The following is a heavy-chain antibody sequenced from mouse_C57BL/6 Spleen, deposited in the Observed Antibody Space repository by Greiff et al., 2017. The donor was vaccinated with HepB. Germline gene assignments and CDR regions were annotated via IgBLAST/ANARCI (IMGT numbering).Heavy chain of an antibody. CDR1: GFTFSSYA. D-gene: IGHD2-12*01. J-gene: IGHJ4*01. CDR3: ARGLRAMDY. Sequence: EVKVEESGGGLVKPGGSLKLSCAASGFTFSSYAMSWVRQTPEKRLEWVATISDGGSYTYYPDNVKGRFTISRDNAKNNLYLQMSHLKSEDTAMYYCARGLRAMDYWGQGTSVTVSS. CDR2: ISDGGSYT. V-gene: IGHV5-4*03.